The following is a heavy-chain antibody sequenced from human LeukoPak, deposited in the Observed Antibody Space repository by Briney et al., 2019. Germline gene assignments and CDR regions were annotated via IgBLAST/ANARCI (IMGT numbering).Heavy chain of an antibody. D-gene: IGHD3-9*01. CDR1: EFTFSAYA. Sequence: GGSLRLSCATSEFTFSAYAMHWIRQAPGRGLEWVAFVRYGGNIKYYAASVKGRFTISRDNSKNTLYLQMNSLRPEDTAVYYCTKDLGTEYNIFDYWGQGTLVTVSS. CDR2: VRYGGNIK. J-gene: IGHJ4*02. CDR3: TKDLGTEYNIFDY. V-gene: IGHV3-30*02.